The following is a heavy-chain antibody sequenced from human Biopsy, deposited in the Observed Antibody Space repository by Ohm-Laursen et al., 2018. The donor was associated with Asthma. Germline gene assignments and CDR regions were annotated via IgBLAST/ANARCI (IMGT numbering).Heavy chain of an antibody. CDR1: GAYIGSRDHH. J-gene: IGHJ6*02. CDR2: AFWSGTT. Sequence: SQTLSLTCIVGGAYIGSRDHHWSWIRQSPGTGLEWIGFAFWSGTTHYNRSLERRLSISIDTTRNEFSVTLRSVTAADTAVYFCARVASYGDLYFGIDVWGPGTTVSVS. D-gene: IGHD4-17*01. CDR3: ARVASYGDLYFGIDV. V-gene: IGHV4-30-4*01.